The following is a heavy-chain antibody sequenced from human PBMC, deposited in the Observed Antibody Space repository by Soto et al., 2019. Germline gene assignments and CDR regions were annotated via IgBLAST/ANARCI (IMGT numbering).Heavy chain of an antibody. D-gene: IGHD3-9*01. CDR2: ISGYNGKT. CDR1: GYTFTGYY. V-gene: IGHV1-18*04. Sequence: ASVKVSCKASGYTFTGYYMHWVRQAPGQGLEWMGWISGYNGKTNYAQKFQGRVTMTIDTSTSTAYMELTSLRSDDSAVYYCARRGLTGGTYDYYFGLDVWGQGTTVTVSS. J-gene: IGHJ6*02. CDR3: ARRGLTGGTYDYYFGLDV.